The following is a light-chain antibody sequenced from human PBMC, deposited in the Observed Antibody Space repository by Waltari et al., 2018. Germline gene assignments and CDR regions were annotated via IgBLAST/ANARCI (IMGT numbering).Light chain of an antibody. V-gene: IGLV1-44*01. Sequence: QSVLAQPPSASGTPGQGVTVSCSGSSSNIGRNGVSWYQQVPGTAPKLLTHTDNQRPSGVPDRFSGSKSGTSASLAISGLQSEDEAHYYCAAWDDSLNGRVFGGGTEVTVL. J-gene: IGLJ3*02. CDR1: SSNIGRNG. CDR3: AAWDDSLNGRV. CDR2: TDN.